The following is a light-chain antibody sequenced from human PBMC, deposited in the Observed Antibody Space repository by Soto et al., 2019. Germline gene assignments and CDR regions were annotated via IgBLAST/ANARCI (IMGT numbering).Light chain of an antibody. CDR3: SSYTSSSTGV. CDR1: SSDVGGYNY. Sequence: QCVLTQPASVSGSPAHSITISCTGTSSDVGGYNYVSWYQQHPGKAPKLMIYEVSNRPSGVSNRFSGSKSGNTASLTISGLQAEDEADYYCSSYTSSSTGVFGTGTKVTVL. J-gene: IGLJ1*01. V-gene: IGLV2-14*01. CDR2: EVS.